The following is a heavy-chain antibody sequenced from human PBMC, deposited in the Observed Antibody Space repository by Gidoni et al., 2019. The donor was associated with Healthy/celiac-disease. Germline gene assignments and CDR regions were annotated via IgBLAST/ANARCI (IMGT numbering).Heavy chain of an antibody. CDR1: GGSISSYY. J-gene: IGHJ3*02. CDR2: IYYSGST. D-gene: IGHD5-12*01. CDR3: AREGMATILSRDAFDI. Sequence: QVQLQESGTGLVKPSETLSLTCTVYGGSISSYYWSWIRQPPGKGLEWIGYIYYSGSTNYNPSLKSRVTISVDTSKNQFSLKLSSVTAADTAVYYCAREGMATILSRDAFDIWGQGTMVTVSS. V-gene: IGHV4-59*01.